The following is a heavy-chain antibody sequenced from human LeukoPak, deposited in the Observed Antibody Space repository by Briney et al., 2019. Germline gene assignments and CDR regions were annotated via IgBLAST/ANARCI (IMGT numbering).Heavy chain of an antibody. CDR3: ASALVVAAAPGPDPRASYYYYGMDV. J-gene: IGHJ6*04. Sequence: SVKVSCKTSVGTFSSYAISWVRQAPGQGLEWMGGIIPIFGTANYAQKFQGRVTITADESTSTAYMELSSLRSEDTAVYYCASALVVAAAPGPDPRASYYYYGMDVWGKGNTVMVSS. CDR1: VGTFSSYA. D-gene: IGHD2-2*01. CDR2: IIPIFGTA. V-gene: IGHV1-69*01.